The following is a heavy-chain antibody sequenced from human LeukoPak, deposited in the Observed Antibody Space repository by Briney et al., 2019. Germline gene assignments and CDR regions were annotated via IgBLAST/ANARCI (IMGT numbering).Heavy chain of an antibody. D-gene: IGHD3-22*01. V-gene: IGHV3-23*01. J-gene: IGHJ4*02. CDR3: VRGIRDYYGLDY. CDR1: GFTFSSYA. CDR2: ISGSGDST. Sequence: GGSLRLSCAASGFTFSSYAMSWVRQAPGKGLEWVSGISGSGDSTYYADSVKGRFTTSRDNSKDTLYLQMNSLRAEDTAVYYCVRGIRDYYGLDYWGQGTLVTVSS.